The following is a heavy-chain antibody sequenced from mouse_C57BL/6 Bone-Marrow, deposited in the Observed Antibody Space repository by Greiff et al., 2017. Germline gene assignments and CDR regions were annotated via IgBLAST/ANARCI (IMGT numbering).Heavy chain of an antibody. Sequence: EVKLMESGGGLVQPGGSLSLSCAASGFTFTDYYMSWVRQPPGKALEWLGFIRNKANGYTTEYSASVKGRFTISRDNSHSILSLQMNALRAEYNATYYCASSEGYAMDYWGQGTSVTVSS. CDR3: ASSEGYAMDY. J-gene: IGHJ4*01. CDR1: GFTFTDYY. CDR2: IRNKANGYTT. V-gene: IGHV7-3*01.